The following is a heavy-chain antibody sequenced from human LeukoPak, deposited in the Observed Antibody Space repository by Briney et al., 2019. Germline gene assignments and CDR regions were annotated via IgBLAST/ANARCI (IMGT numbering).Heavy chain of an antibody. Sequence: ASVKVSCKASGYTFTGYYMHWARQAPGQGLEWMGWINPDSGGTNYAQKFQGRVTMTRDTSISTAYMELSSLISDDTAVYYCARVGSSWSTLDYWGQGTLVTVSS. J-gene: IGHJ4*02. CDR1: GYTFTGYY. D-gene: IGHD6-13*01. CDR3: ARVGSSWSTLDY. CDR2: INPDSGGT. V-gene: IGHV1-2*02.